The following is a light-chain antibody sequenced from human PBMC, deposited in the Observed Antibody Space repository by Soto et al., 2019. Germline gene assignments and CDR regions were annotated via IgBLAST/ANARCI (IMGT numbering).Light chain of an antibody. Sequence: QSVLTQPASVSGSPGQSITISCTGTSSDVGGYNYVSWYQQHPGKAPRLMIYEVTKRPSDIPDRFSGSKSGNTASLTVSGLQAEDEADYYCTSFAPGRIYVFGSGTKVTVL. J-gene: IGLJ1*01. CDR1: SSDVGGYNY. CDR2: EVT. V-gene: IGLV2-8*01. CDR3: TSFAPGRIYV.